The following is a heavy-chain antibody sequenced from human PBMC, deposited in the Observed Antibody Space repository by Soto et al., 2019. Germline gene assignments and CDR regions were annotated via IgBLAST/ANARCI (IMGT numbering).Heavy chain of an antibody. CDR2: IYYSGST. D-gene: IGHD6-6*01. Sequence: PSETLSLTCTDSSGSISSYYWSWIRQPPGKGLEWIGYIYYSGSTNYNPSLKSRVTISVDTSKNQFSLKLSSVTAADTAVYYCARLRQLGPFDYYYYYMDVWGKGTTVTVSS. V-gene: IGHV4-59*08. CDR1: SGSISSYY. CDR3: ARLRQLGPFDYYYYYMDV. J-gene: IGHJ6*03.